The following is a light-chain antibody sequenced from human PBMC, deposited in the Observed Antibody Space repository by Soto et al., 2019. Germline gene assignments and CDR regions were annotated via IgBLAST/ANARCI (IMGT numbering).Light chain of an antibody. CDR3: QQCNNWPYT. Sequence: EVVMTQSPATLSVSPGEGATLSCRASQSVRSNLVWYQQKPGQPPRLLTYDASTRATGIPARFSGSGSGTDFTLTISSLQSEDFALYFCQQCNNWPYTFGLGTKLEIK. CDR1: QSVRSN. CDR2: DAS. J-gene: IGKJ2*01. V-gene: IGKV3-15*01.